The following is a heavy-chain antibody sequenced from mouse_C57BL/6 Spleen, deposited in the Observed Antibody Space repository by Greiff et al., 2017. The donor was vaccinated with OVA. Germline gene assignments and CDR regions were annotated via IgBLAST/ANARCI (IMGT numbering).Heavy chain of an antibody. D-gene: IGHD2-12*01. Sequence: QVQLKQPGAELVMPGASVKLSCKASGYTFTSYWMHWVKQRPGQGLEWIGEIDPSDNYTNYNQKFKGKSTLTVDKSSSTAYMQLSSLTSEDSAVYYCARVELLYPAWFAYWGQGTLVTVSA. J-gene: IGHJ3*01. V-gene: IGHV1-69*01. CDR1: GYTFTSYW. CDR3: ARVELLYPAWFAY. CDR2: IDPSDNYT.